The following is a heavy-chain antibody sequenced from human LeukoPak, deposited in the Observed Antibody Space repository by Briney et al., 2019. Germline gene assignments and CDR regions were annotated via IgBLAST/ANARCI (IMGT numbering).Heavy chain of an antibody. J-gene: IGHJ4*02. D-gene: IGHD3-22*01. Sequence: GGSLRLSCAASGFTFSSSAMSWVRQAPGKGLEWVSSISGSGSGGGTYYADSVKGRFTISRDNSKNTLYLQMNSLRAEDTAVYYCATLGRYYYDSSDLFPTYWGQGTLVTVSS. CDR3: ATLGRYYYDSSDLFPTY. V-gene: IGHV3-23*01. CDR1: GFTFSSSA. CDR2: ISGSGSGGGT.